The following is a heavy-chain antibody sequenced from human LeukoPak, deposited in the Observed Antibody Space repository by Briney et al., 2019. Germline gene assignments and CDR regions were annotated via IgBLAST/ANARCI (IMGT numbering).Heavy chain of an antibody. Sequence: PSETLSPTCTVSGASLSSGSYYWSWIRQPAGKGLEWIGRIYPSGSTDYNPSLKSRVTISIDTSKNQFSLKQSSVTAADTAVYYCAAPGHSIAVADHYFDYWGQGTLVTVSS. J-gene: IGHJ4*02. CDR2: IYPSGST. D-gene: IGHD6-19*01. CDR1: GASLSSGSYY. CDR3: AAPGHSIAVADHYFDY. V-gene: IGHV4-61*02.